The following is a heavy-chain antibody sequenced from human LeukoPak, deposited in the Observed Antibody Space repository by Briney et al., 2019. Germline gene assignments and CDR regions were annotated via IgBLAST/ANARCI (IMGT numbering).Heavy chain of an antibody. CDR2: IYNSGST. CDR1: GGSFSGSN. J-gene: IGHJ4*02. Sequence: SETLSLTCAVYGGSFSGSNWSWIRRPPGKGLEWIGEIYNSGSTIYNPSLKSRVTMSVDTSKNLLSLNLNSVTAADTAVYYCVRAYDYWGQGTLVTVSS. V-gene: IGHV4-34*01. CDR3: VRAYDY.